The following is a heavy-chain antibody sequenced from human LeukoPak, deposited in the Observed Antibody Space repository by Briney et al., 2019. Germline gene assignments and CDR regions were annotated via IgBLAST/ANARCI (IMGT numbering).Heavy chain of an antibody. CDR3: AKPPYDSSGYYQSTFDS. Sequence: GGSLRLSCAASGLSFSSYGMHWVRQAPGKGLEWVAVISYDGSKEYYADSVKGRFTISRDNSKNTLYLQMNSLRAEDTAVYYCAKPPYDSSGYYQSTFDSWGQGTLVTVSS. CDR2: ISYDGSKE. D-gene: IGHD3-22*01. J-gene: IGHJ4*02. V-gene: IGHV3-30*18. CDR1: GLSFSSYG.